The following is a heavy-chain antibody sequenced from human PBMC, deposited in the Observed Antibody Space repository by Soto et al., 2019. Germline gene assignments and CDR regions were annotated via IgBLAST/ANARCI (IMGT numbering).Heavy chain of an antibody. CDR1: GFTFSNYA. CDR2: ITRTDST. V-gene: IGHV3-23*01. Sequence: GGSLRLSCTASGFTFSNYAMSWVRQAPGKGLEWVSAITRTDSTYYADSVKGRFTISRDNSRNTLYLQMNSLRAEDTAVYYCAREPYSSTKWWVWGQGTLVTVSS. D-gene: IGHD6-13*01. CDR3: AREPYSSTKWWV. J-gene: IGHJ4*02.